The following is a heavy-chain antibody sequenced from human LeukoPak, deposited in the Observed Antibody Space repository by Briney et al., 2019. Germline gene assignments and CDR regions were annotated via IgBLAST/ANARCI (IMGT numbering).Heavy chain of an antibody. Sequence: GGSLSLSCAASGSTFSSYAMSWVRQAPGKGLEWVSAISGSGGSTYYADSVKGRFTISRDNSKNTLYLQMNSLRAEDTAVYYCAKGMFGGQVVPAALDYWGQGTLVTVSS. V-gene: IGHV3-23*01. CDR2: ISGSGGST. D-gene: IGHD2-2*01. CDR1: GSTFSSYA. J-gene: IGHJ4*02. CDR3: AKGMFGGQVVPAALDY.